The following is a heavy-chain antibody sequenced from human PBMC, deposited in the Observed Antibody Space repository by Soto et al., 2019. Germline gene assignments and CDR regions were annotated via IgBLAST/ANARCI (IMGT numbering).Heavy chain of an antibody. J-gene: IGHJ5*02. CDR1: GGSFSSGDYY. D-gene: IGHD2-8*01. CDR2: IYYSGST. Sequence: LSLTCTVSGGSFSSGDYYWNWIRQPPGKGLEWIGYIYYSGSTYYNPSPKSRVTISVDTSQNQFSLKLSSVTAADTAVYYCARGASYCTNGVCYPNWFDPWGQGTLVTVSS. CDR3: ARGASYCTNGVCYPNWFDP. V-gene: IGHV4-30-4*01.